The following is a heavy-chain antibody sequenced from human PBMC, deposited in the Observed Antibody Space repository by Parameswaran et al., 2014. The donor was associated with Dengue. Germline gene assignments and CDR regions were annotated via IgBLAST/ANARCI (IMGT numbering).Heavy chain of an antibody. D-gene: IGHD1-26*01. V-gene: IGHV3-7*01. CDR2: IKKDEDDK. J-gene: IGHJ4*02. Sequence: PGKGLEWVANIKKDEDDKLYVDSVKGRFTISRDNAKNSLYLQMNSLRAEDTAVYYCARDAWEFEGQFDYWGQGVLVTVSS. CDR3: ARDAWEFEGQFDY.